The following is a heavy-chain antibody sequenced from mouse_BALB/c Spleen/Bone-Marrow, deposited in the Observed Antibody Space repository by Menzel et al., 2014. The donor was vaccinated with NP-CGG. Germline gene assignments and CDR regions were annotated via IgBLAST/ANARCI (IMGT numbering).Heavy chain of an antibody. Sequence: VQLQQPGAELVKPGASVKLSCTASGFNIKDTYMHWVKQRPEQGLEWIGRIDPANGNTKYDPKFQGKATITADTSSNTAYLQLSSVTSEDTAVYYCASLDDFIYWGQGTLVTVAS. J-gene: IGHJ3*01. V-gene: IGHV14-3*02. CDR3: ASLDDFIY. CDR2: IDPANGNT. D-gene: IGHD2-4*01. CDR1: GFNIKDTY.